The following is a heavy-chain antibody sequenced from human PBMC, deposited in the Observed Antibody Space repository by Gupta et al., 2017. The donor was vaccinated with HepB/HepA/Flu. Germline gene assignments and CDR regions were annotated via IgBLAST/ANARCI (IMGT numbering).Heavy chain of an antibody. Sequence: EVQLVESGGGLVQPGGSLRLSCAASGFTFSNYWMHWVRQAPGKGLVWVSRINSDGGTTRYADSVKGRFTISRDNAKNTLYLQMNSLRAEDTAVYYCARDSAYSISWYYYYYYGMDVWGQGTTVTVSS. CDR3: ARDSAYSISWYYYYYYGMDV. J-gene: IGHJ6*02. D-gene: IGHD6-13*01. V-gene: IGHV3-74*01. CDR2: INSDGGTT. CDR1: GFTFSNYW.